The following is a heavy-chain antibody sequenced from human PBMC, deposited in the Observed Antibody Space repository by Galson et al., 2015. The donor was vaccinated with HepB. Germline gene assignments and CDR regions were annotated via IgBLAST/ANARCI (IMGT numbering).Heavy chain of an antibody. CDR2: TYFRSKWCY. CDR1: GDSVSSNSAA. D-gene: IGHD7-27*01. V-gene: IGHV6-1*01. Sequence: CAISGDSVSSNSAAWNWIRQSPSRGLEWLGITYFRSKWCYAYALSLKSRITINPDTSKNQFSLQLNSVTPEDTAVYYCAREPGSRFDPWGQGILVTVSS. CDR3: AREPGSRFDP. J-gene: IGHJ5*02.